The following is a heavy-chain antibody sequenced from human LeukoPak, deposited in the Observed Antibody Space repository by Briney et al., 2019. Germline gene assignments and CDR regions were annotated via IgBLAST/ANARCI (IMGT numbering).Heavy chain of an antibody. CDR2: IIPILGIA. J-gene: IGHJ2*01. V-gene: IGHV1-69*02. CDR1: GGTFSSYT. Sequence: ASVKVSCKASGGTFSSYTISWVRQAPGQGLEWMGRIIPILGIANYAQKFQGRVTMTRDTSISTAYMELSSLRSEDTAVYYCARVFRGFWYFDLWGRGTLVTVSS. CDR3: ARVFRGFWYFDL. D-gene: IGHD3-16*01.